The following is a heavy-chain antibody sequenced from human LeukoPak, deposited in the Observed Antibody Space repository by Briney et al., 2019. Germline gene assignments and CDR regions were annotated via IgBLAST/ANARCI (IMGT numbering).Heavy chain of an antibody. CDR3: AKLKQWQPQRYFFEY. D-gene: IGHD6-19*01. V-gene: IGHV3-48*03. CDR1: GFTLSSYE. Sequence: GGSLRLSCAASGFTLSSYEMNWVRLAPGKGLEWISYISRTGNSIYYADSVKGRFTISRDSAKNSLYLQMNSLRAEDTAVYYCAKLKQWQPQRYFFEYWGQGALVTVAS. J-gene: IGHJ4*02. CDR2: ISRTGNSI.